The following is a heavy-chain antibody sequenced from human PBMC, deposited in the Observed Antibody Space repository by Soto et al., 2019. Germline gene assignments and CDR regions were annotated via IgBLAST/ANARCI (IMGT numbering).Heavy chain of an antibody. J-gene: IGHJ4*02. D-gene: IGHD1-1*01. Sequence: EVQLVESGGGLIQPGGSLRLSCAASGFTVSRNYMSWVRQAPGKGLEWVSVIYSGGSTYYADSVKGRFTISRDNSKNTLYLQMNSLRAEDTAVYYCARDNLGNDGGYLGYWGQGTRVIVSS. CDR1: GFTVSRNY. V-gene: IGHV3-53*01. CDR2: IYSGGST. CDR3: ARDNLGNDGGYLGY.